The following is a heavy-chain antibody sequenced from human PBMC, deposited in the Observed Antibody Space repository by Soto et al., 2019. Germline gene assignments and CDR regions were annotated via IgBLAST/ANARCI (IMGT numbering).Heavy chain of an antibody. Sequence: QVHLVESGGGVVQPGSSLRLSCTASGFTFSNYGMHWGRQAPGQGLEWVAAISYDGGKKFYGDSVTGRFTISRDNSKNTVYLQMNTPGTEDTTVYYCAKGLSPPPVNDGNWDYCGQASVVIVSS. CDR2: ISYDGGKK. D-gene: IGHD1-1*01. CDR3: AKGLSPPPVNDGNWDY. J-gene: IGHJ4*02. V-gene: IGHV3-30*18. CDR1: GFTFSNYG.